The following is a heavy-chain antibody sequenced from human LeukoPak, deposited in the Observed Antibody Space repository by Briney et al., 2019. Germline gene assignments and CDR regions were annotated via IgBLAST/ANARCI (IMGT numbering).Heavy chain of an antibody. V-gene: IGHV4-31*03. D-gene: IGHD6-19*01. Sequence: SQTLSLTCTVSGGSISSGGYYWSWIRQHPGKGLEWIGYIYYSGSTYYNPSLKSRVTISVDTSKNQFSLKLSSVTAADTAVYYCARDLTVAGAFDIWSQGTMVTVSS. CDR3: ARDLTVAGAFDI. CDR2: IYYSGST. J-gene: IGHJ3*02. CDR1: GGSISSGGYY.